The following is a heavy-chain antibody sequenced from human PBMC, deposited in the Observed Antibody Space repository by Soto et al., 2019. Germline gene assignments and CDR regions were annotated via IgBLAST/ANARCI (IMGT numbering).Heavy chain of an antibody. Sequence: PGESLKISCNGSGYSFTRYWISWVRQLPGKGLEWMGRIDPSDSYTNYSPSFQGHVTISADKSISTAYLQWSSLKASDTAMYYCARQSQITMIVGPFDYWSQGTLVT. CDR2: IDPSDSYT. D-gene: IGHD3-22*01. V-gene: IGHV5-10-1*01. J-gene: IGHJ4*02. CDR1: GYSFTRYW. CDR3: ARQSQITMIVGPFDY.